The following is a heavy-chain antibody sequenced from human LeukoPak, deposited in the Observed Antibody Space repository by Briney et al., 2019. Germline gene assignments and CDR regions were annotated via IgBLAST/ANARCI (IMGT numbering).Heavy chain of an antibody. V-gene: IGHV1-2*02. Sequence: ASVKVSCKASGYTFTSYGISWVRQAPGQGLEWMGWINPNSGGTSYAQKFQGRVTLTWDTSISTAYMDLSRLRSDDTAVYYCARLRGYSFGLDYWGQGTLVTVSS. CDR3: ARLRGYSFGLDY. CDR2: INPNSGGT. CDR1: GYTFTSYG. D-gene: IGHD5-18*01. J-gene: IGHJ4*02.